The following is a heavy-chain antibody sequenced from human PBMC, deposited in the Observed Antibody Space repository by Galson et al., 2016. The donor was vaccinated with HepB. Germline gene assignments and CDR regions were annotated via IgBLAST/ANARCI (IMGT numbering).Heavy chain of an antibody. D-gene: IGHD3-10*01. Sequence: QSGAEVKKPGESLKISCKVSGNNFPVDWIGWVRQMSGKGLEWIGIIFPADADTRYSPSFQGQVIISADKSTNTAYLQWSSLKASDTAMYYCANRSDFGGFDFWGQGTLVTVSS. CDR1: GNNFPVDW. J-gene: IGHJ4*02. CDR3: ANRSDFGGFDF. CDR2: IFPADADT. V-gene: IGHV5-51*01.